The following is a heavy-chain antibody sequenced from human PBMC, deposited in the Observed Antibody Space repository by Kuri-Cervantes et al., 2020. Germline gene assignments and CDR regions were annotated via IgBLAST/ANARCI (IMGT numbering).Heavy chain of an antibody. J-gene: IGHJ6*03. CDR3: AGVRSDYYYYMDV. V-gene: IGHV3-11*01. CDR2: ISSSGSTI. CDR1: GFTFSDYY. Sequence: GESLKISCAASGFTFSDYYMSWIRQAPGKGLEWVSYISSSGSTIYYADSVKGRFTISRDNAKNSLYLQMNSLRAEDTAVYYCAGVRSDYYYYMDVWGKGTTVTVSS. D-gene: IGHD1-1*01.